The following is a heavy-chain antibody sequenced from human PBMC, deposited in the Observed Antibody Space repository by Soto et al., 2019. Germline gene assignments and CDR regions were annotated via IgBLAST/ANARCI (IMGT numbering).Heavy chain of an antibody. Sequence: QVQLVQSAAEVKKPGASVRVSCKASGYTFIRYGIAWVRQAPGQGLEWMGWISPYNDYTIYAQKLQGRVTMTADTSTRTVDMEVRGLKSDDTAVYSGARGGYYDNTWGKLSHYGLDVWGQGTSVTVSS. J-gene: IGHJ6*02. CDR2: ISPYNDYT. D-gene: IGHD3-16*01. CDR3: ARGGYYDNTWGKLSHYGLDV. V-gene: IGHV1-18*01. CDR1: GYTFIRYG.